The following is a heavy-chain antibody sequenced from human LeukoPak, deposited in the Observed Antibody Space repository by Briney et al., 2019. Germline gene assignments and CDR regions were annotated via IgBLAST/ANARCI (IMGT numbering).Heavy chain of an antibody. CDR3: AREPGTSLDY. CDR1: GFTFSSYA. V-gene: IGHV3-30*04. CDR2: ISYDGSNK. Sequence: GRSLRLSCAASGFTFSSYAMHWVRQAPGKGLEWVAVISYDGSNKYYADSVKGRFTISRDNSKNTLYLQMNSLRAEDTAVYYCAREPGTSLDYWGQGTLVTVS. D-gene: IGHD2-2*01. J-gene: IGHJ4*02.